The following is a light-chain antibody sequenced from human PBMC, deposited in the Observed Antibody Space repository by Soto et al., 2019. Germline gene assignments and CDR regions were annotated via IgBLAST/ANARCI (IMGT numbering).Light chain of an antibody. CDR3: NSYTTSSTVL. J-gene: IGLJ2*01. Sequence: QPVLTQPASVSGSPGQSITLSCTGTSSDVGAYNYVSWYQQLPGKAPKLMIYEVSNRPSGVSNRFSGSKSGNTASLTISGLQAEDEADYYCNSYTTSSTVLFGGGTKLTVL. CDR1: SSDVGAYNY. CDR2: EVS. V-gene: IGLV2-14*01.